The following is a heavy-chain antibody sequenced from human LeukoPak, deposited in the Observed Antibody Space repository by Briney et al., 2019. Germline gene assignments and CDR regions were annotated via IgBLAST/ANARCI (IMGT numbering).Heavy chain of an antibody. D-gene: IGHD2-15*01. Sequence: GASVKVSCTASGYTFTGYYMHWVRQAPGQGLEWMGWINPNSGGTNYAQKFQGRVAMTRDTSISTAYMELSRLRSDDTAVYYCAIWRMVAATPPYNWFDPWGQGTLVTVSS. CDR3: AIWRMVAATPPYNWFDP. CDR2: INPNSGGT. V-gene: IGHV1-2*02. CDR1: GYTFTGYY. J-gene: IGHJ5*02.